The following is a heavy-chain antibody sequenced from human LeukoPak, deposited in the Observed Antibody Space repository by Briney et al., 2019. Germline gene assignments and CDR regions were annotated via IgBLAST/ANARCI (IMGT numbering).Heavy chain of an antibody. D-gene: IGHD4-17*01. CDR3: VKDFRRDYVIDC. Sequence: GGSLRLSCSASGFTFSSYAMYWVRQAPGKGLEYVSAISSNGGSTYYADSVKGRFTISRDNSKNTLYLQMSSLRVEDTAVYYCVKDFRRDYVIDCWGQGTLVTVSS. CDR2: ISSNGGST. J-gene: IGHJ4*02. CDR1: GFTFSSYA. V-gene: IGHV3-64D*09.